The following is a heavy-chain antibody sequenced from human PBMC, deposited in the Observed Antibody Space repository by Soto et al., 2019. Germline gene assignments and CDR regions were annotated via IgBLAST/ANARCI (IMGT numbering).Heavy chain of an antibody. V-gene: IGHV1-18*01. CDR1: GYTFTSYG. CDR3: AREDAPSLN. J-gene: IGHJ4*02. CDR2: ISAYNGNT. D-gene: IGHD2-2*01. Sequence: QVQLVQSGAEVKKPGASVKVSCKASGYTFTSYGISWVRQAPGQGLEWMGWISAYNGNTKYAQKLQGRVTMTTDTSPSAADMGLGSLGTVDTAVYSCAREDAPSLNWGPGTRVTVSS.